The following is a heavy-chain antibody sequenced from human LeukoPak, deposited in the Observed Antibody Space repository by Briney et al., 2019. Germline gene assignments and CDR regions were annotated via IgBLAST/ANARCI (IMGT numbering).Heavy chain of an antibody. CDR1: GFTFSSYG. V-gene: IGHV3-30*18. CDR3: AKDRSYGGRPRYFDY. J-gene: IGHJ4*02. D-gene: IGHD4-23*01. Sequence: GGSLRLSCAASGFTFSSYGMHWVRQAPGKGLEWVAVISYDGSNKYYADSVKGRFTISRDNSKNTLYLQMNSLRAEDTAVYYCAKDRSYGGRPRYFDYWGQGTLVTVSS. CDR2: ISYDGSNK.